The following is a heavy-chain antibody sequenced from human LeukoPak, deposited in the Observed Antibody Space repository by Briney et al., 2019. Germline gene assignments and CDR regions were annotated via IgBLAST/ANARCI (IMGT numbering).Heavy chain of an antibody. Sequence: GGSLRLSCAASGFTFSSYAMSWVRQAPGKGLEWVAVIWYDGSNKYYADSVKGRFTISRDNSKNTLYLQMNSLIAEDTAVYYCAKDLGYAAGIDYWGQGTLVTVSS. CDR2: IWYDGSNK. V-gene: IGHV3-33*06. CDR3: AKDLGYAAGIDY. D-gene: IGHD6-13*01. J-gene: IGHJ4*02. CDR1: GFTFSSYA.